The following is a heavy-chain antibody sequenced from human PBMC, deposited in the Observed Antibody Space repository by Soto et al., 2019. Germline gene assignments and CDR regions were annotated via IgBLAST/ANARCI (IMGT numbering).Heavy chain of an antibody. J-gene: IGHJ6*03. D-gene: IGHD3-10*01. CDR2: INHSGST. Sequence: SETLSLTCAVYGGSFSGYYWSWIRQPPGKGLEWIGEINHSGSTNYNPSLKSRVTISVDTSKNQFSLKLSSVTAADTAVYYCARVFHGSGSYYNSPGYYYYMDVWGKGTTVTVSS. CDR3: ARVFHGSGSYYNSPGYYYYMDV. CDR1: GGSFSGYY. V-gene: IGHV4-34*01.